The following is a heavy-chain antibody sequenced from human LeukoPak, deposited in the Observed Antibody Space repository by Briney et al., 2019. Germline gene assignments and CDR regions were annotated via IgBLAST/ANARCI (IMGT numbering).Heavy chain of an antibody. CDR2: IIPIFGTA. Sequence: SVKVSCKASGDTFITYAITWVRQAPGQGLEWMGRIIPIFGTANYAQKFQGRVTITTDESTSTAYMELSSLRSEDTAVYYCAKDQGSIAVAGVNAFDIWGQGTMVTVSS. J-gene: IGHJ3*02. CDR3: AKDQGSIAVAGVNAFDI. V-gene: IGHV1-69*05. CDR1: GDTFITYA. D-gene: IGHD6-19*01.